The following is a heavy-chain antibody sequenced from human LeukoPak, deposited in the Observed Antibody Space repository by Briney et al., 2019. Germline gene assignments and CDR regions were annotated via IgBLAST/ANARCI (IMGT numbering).Heavy chain of an antibody. CDR1: GFTFSSYG. CDR2: IRYDGSNK. CDR3: ANSGGYYPTGYFDY. D-gene: IGHD3-22*01. J-gene: IGHJ4*02. Sequence: GGSLRLSCAASGFTFSSYGMHWVRQAPGKGLEWVAFIRYDGSNKFYADSVKGRFTISRDNSKSTLDLQMNSLRAEDTAVYYCANSGGYYPTGYFDYWGQGTLVTVS. V-gene: IGHV3-30*02.